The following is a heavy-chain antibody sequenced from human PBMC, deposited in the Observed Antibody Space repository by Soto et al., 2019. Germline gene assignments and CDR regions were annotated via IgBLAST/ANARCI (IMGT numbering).Heavy chain of an antibody. CDR1: GFTFSSYA. Sequence: GGSLRLSCAASGFTFSSYAMSWVRQSPGKGLEWVSAIPGSSISTYYAGSVKGRFTISRDNSKNTLYLQMNSLRVEDTAVYYCAKIGSISSVPRPLVTLDHRGQGARVT. CDR3: AKIGSISSVPRPLVTLDH. CDR2: IPGSSIST. V-gene: IGHV3-23*01. J-gene: IGHJ4*02. D-gene: IGHD6-6*01.